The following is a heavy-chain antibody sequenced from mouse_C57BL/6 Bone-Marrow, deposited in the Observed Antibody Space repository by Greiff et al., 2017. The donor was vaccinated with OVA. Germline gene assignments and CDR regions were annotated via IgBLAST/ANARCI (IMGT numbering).Heavy chain of an antibody. J-gene: IGHJ3*01. V-gene: IGHV1-72*01. CDR2: IDPNSGGT. Sequence: QVQLKQPGAELVKPGASVKLSCKASGYTFTSYWMHWVKQRPGRGLEWIGRIDPNSGGTKYNEKFKSKATLTVDKPSSTAYMQLSSLTSEDSAVYYCARKGFYYDYDAPFAYWGQGTLVTVSA. CDR1: GYTFTSYW. CDR3: ARKGFYYDYDAPFAY. D-gene: IGHD2-4*01.